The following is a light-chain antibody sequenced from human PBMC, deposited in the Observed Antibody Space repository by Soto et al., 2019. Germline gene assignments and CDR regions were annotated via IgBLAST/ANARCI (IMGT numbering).Light chain of an antibody. J-gene: IGKJ1*01. CDR2: AAS. Sequence: ETVMTQSPVTLSVSPGDTATLSCRASQRVSSHLAWYQQKAGQALRLVIYAASTRATGIPVRFSGSGSETEFTLTIRSLQSEDSALYFCHQYNNWPWTFGQGTKVEIK. CDR3: HQYNNWPWT. CDR1: QRVSSH. V-gene: IGKV3-15*01.